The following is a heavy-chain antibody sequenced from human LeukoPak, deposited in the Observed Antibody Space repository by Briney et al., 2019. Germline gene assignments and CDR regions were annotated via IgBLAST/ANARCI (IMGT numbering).Heavy chain of an antibody. CDR2: IYHSGST. CDR3: ARDRGVVVPAAIRDSYYYYMDV. J-gene: IGHJ6*03. V-gene: IGHV4-30-2*01. Sequence: PSETLSLTCTVSGGSISSGGYYWSWIRQPPGKGLEWIGYIYHSGSTYYNPSLKSRVTISVDRSKDQFSLKLSSVTAADTAVYYCARDRGVVVPAAIRDSYYYYMDVWGKGTTVTVSS. CDR1: GGSISSGGYY. D-gene: IGHD2-2*02.